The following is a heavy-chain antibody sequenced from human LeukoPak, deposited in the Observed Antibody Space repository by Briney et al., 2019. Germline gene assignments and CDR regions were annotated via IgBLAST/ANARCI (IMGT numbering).Heavy chain of an antibody. D-gene: IGHD3-10*01. CDR1: GFIFSTYG. Sequence: GGPLRLSCAASGFIFSTYGLHWVRQAPGKGLEWVAVIFSDGYTKYYAASVKDRFTISRDNSKNTLYLHMNSLIPGDTGVYYCARASGPFDFWGQGTLLTVSS. J-gene: IGHJ4*02. CDR3: ARASGPFDF. CDR2: IFSDGYTK. V-gene: IGHV3-33*01.